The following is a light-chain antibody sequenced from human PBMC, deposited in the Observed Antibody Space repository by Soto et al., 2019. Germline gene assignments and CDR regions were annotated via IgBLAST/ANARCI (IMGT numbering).Light chain of an antibody. CDR2: EVR. J-gene: IGLJ3*02. CDR1: SSDVGGYNY. CDR3: SSYTSSSTWV. Sequence: QSVLTQPASVSGSPGQSITISCTGTSSDVGGYNYVSWYQQHPGKAPKLMIYEVRNRPSGVSNRFSGSKSGNTASLTISGRQAEDEADYYCSSYTSSSTWVFGGGTKLTVL. V-gene: IGLV2-14*01.